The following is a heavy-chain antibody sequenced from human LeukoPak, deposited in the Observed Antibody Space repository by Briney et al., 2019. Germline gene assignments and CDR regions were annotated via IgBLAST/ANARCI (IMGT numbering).Heavy chain of an antibody. J-gene: IGHJ4*02. CDR1: GDSISSGDYY. V-gene: IGHV4-61*02. CDR2: ISSSGST. CDR3: ARHGRKDYYDY. Sequence: PSETLSLTCTVSGDSISSGDYYWSWIRQPAGKGLEWIGRISSSGSTNYNPSLKSRVTISVDTSKNQFSLKLSSVTAADMAVYYCARHGRKDYYDYWGQGTLVTVSS. D-gene: IGHD1-1*01.